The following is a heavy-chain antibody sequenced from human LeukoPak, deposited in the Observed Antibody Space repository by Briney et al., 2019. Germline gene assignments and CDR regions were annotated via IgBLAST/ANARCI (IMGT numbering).Heavy chain of an antibody. CDR1: GGSISSYY. CDR2: IYYSGST. V-gene: IGHV4-59*01. D-gene: IGHD5-12*01. CDR3: ARHRGYKLDY. Sequence: SETLSLTCTVSGGSISSYYWSWIRQPPGKGLEWIGYIYYSGSTNYNPSLKSRVTISVDTSKNQFSLKLSSVTAADTAVYYCARHRGYKLDYWGQGTLVTVSS. J-gene: IGHJ4*02.